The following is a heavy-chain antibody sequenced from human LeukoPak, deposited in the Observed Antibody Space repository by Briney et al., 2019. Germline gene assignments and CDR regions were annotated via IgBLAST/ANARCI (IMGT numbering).Heavy chain of an antibody. V-gene: IGHV4-39*07. CDR3: ARESYYYYMDV. Sequence: PSETLSLTCTVSGGSISSSSYYWGWIRQPPGKGLEWIGSIYYSGSTYYNPSLKSRVTISVDTSKNQFSLKLSSVTAADTAVYYCARESYYYYMDVWGEGTTVTVSS. CDR1: GGSISSSSYY. CDR2: IYYSGST. J-gene: IGHJ6*03.